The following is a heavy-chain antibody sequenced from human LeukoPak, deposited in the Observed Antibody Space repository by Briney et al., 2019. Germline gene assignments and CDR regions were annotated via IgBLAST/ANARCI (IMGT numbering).Heavy chain of an antibody. CDR3: ARGGPDSSGYYYYFDY. J-gene: IGHJ4*02. CDR1: GFTFSSYG. CDR2: IWFDGSNK. V-gene: IGHV3-33*01. Sequence: GGSLRLSCAASGFTFSSYGVHWVRQAPGKGLEWVAVIWFDGSNKYYADSVKGRFTISRDNSKNTLYLQMNSLRAEDTAVYYCARGGPDSSGYYYYFDYWGQGTLVTVSS. D-gene: IGHD3-22*01.